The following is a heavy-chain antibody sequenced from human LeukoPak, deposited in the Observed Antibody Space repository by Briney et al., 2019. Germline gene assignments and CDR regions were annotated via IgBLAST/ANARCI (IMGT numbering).Heavy chain of an antibody. Sequence: SETLSLTCAVYDGSFSGYYWSWIRQPPGKGLEWIGEINHSGSTNYNPSLKSRVTISVDTSKNQFSLKLSSVTAADTAVYYCARVGVVPAATIQNWFDPWGQGTLVTVSS. CDR2: INHSGST. J-gene: IGHJ5*02. D-gene: IGHD2-2*01. V-gene: IGHV4-34*01. CDR3: ARVGVVPAATIQNWFDP. CDR1: DGSFSGYY.